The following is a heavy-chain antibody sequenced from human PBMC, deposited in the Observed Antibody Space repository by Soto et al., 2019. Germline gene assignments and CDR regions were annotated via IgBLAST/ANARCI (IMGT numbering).Heavy chain of an antibody. V-gene: IGHV1-46*01. CDR2: INPSGGRT. CDR3: ARGGVGCSGISCLFDF. D-gene: IGHD2-15*01. CDR1: GYTFTSYF. J-gene: IGHJ4*02. Sequence: GASVKVSCKASGYTFTSYFIHWVRQAPGQGLEWMGIINPSGGRTSYAQKFQGRVTMTRDTSTSTVYMELSSLISEDTAVYYCARGGVGCSGISCLFDFWGQGTLVTVSS.